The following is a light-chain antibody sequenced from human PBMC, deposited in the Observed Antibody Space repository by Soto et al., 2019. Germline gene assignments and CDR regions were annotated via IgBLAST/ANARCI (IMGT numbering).Light chain of an antibody. CDR3: CSYAGSYTLV. Sequence: QSALTQPRSVSGSAGQSVTISCTGTSSDVGGYNYVSWYQQHPGKAPKLMIYDVSKRPSGVPDRFSGSKSDNTASLTITGLQAEDEGDYYCCSYAGSYTLVFGGGTKLTVL. V-gene: IGLV2-11*01. CDR2: DVS. J-gene: IGLJ2*01. CDR1: SSDVGGYNY.